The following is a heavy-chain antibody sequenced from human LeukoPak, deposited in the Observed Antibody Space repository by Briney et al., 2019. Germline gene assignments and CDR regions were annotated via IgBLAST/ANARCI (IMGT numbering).Heavy chain of an antibody. CDR1: GFTFSSYG. V-gene: IGHV3-30*02. D-gene: IGHD3-22*01. CDR3: AKDPQYYYDSSGGD. Sequence: GGSLRLSCAASGFTFSSYGMHWVRQAPGKGLEWVAFIRYDGSNKYYADSVKGRFTISRDNSKNTLYLQMNSLRAEDTAVYYCAKDPQYYYDSSGGDWGRGTLVTVSS. J-gene: IGHJ4*02. CDR2: IRYDGSNK.